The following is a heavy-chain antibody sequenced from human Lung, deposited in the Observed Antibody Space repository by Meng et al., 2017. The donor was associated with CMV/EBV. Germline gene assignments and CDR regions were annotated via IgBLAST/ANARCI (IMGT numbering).Heavy chain of an antibody. J-gene: IGHJ4*03. V-gene: IGHV3-23*01. CDR2: ISGSGGST. CDR3: AKDFEYSSSSGEFDY. D-gene: IGHD6-6*01. CDR1: GFTFSSYA. Sequence: GEXXKISCAASGFTFSSYAMSWVRQAPGKGLEWVSAISGSGGSTYYADSVKGRFTISRDNSKNTLYLQMNSLRAEDTAVYYCAKDFEYSSSSGEFDYWGQGTTVTVSS.